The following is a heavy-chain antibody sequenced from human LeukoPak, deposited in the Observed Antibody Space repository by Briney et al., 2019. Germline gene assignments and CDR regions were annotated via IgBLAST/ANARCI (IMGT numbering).Heavy chain of an antibody. CDR3: ARGRDRDYDSSGYYYFDY. CDR1: GGSFSGYY. Sequence: SETLSLTCAVYGGSFSGYYWSWIRQPPGKGLEWIGEINHSGSTNYNLSLKSRVTISVDTSKNQFSLKLSSVTAADTAVYYCARGRDRDYDSSGYYYFDYWGQGTLVTVSS. J-gene: IGHJ4*02. CDR2: INHSGST. D-gene: IGHD3-22*01. V-gene: IGHV4-34*01.